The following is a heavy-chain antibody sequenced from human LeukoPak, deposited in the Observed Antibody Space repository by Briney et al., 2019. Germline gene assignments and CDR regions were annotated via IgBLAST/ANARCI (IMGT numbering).Heavy chain of an antibody. CDR3: ARGDSSGYCDY. J-gene: IGHJ4*02. CDR2: INPSGGST. CDR1: GYTFTSYY. D-gene: IGHD3-22*01. V-gene: IGHV1-46*01. Sequence: ASVKVSCKASGYTFTSYYMHWVRQAPGQGLEWMGIINPSGGSTSYAQKFQGRVTMTRNTSTSTVYMELSSLRSEDAAVYYCARGDSSGYCDYWGQGTLVTVSS.